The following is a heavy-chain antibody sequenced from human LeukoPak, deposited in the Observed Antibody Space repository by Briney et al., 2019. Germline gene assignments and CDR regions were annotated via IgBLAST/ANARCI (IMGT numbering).Heavy chain of an antibody. J-gene: IGHJ4*02. CDR1: GFTFSSYS. D-gene: IGHD3-9*01. CDR3: ATDIDPLPFDY. V-gene: IGHV3-21*01. CDR2: ISSSSSYI. Sequence: SGGSLRLSCAASGFTFSSYSMTWVRQAPGKGLEWVSSISSSSSYIYYADSVKGRFTISRDNAKNSLYLQMNSLRAEDTAVYYCATDIDPLPFDYWGQGTLVTVSS.